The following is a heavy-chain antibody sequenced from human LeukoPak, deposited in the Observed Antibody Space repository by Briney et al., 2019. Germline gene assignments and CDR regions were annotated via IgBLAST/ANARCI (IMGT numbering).Heavy chain of an antibody. CDR1: GGSLSGYY. CDR3: ARCAYYYDSSGYYYFDY. CDR2: INHSGST. D-gene: IGHD3-22*01. V-gene: IGHV4-34*01. J-gene: IGHJ4*02. Sequence: SETLSLTCAVYGGSLSGYYWSWIRQPPGKGLEWIGEINHSGSTNYNPSLKSRVTISVDTSKNQFSLKLSSVTAADTAVYYCARCAYYYDSSGYYYFDYWGQGTLVTVS.